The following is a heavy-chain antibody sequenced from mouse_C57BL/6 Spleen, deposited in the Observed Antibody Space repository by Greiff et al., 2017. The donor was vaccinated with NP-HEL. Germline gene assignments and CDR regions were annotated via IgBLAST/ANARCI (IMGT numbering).Heavy chain of an antibody. CDR2: IDPENGDT. V-gene: IGHV14-4*01. CDR3: TTEGLFTDY. Sequence: VQLKESGAELVRPGASVKLSCTASGFNIKDDYMHWVKQRPEQGLEWIGWIDPENGDTEYASKFQGKATITADTSSNTAYLQLSSLTSEDTAVYYCTTEGLFTDYWGQGTTLTVSS. D-gene: IGHD1-1*01. CDR1: GFNIKDDY. J-gene: IGHJ2*01.